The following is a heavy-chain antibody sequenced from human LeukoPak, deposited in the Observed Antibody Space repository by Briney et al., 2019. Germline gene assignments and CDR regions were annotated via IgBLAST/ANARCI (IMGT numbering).Heavy chain of an antibody. Sequence: GSLRLSCAASGFTFSSYWMSWVRQAPGKGLEWVANIKQDGSEKYYVDSVKGRFTISRDNAKNSLYLQMNSLRAEDTAVYYCARDGRDGFEYYFDYWGQGTLVTVSS. CDR2: IKQDGSEK. CDR1: GFTFSSYW. CDR3: ARDGRDGFEYYFDY. D-gene: IGHD5-24*01. V-gene: IGHV3-7*01. J-gene: IGHJ4*02.